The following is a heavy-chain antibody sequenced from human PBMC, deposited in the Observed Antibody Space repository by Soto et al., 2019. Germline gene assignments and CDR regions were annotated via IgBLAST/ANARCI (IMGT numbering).Heavy chain of an antibody. V-gene: IGHV5-51*01. CDR1: GYSFTSYW. J-gene: IGHJ6*02. Sequence: GESLKISCNGPGYSFTSYWIGWVRQMPGKGLEWMGIIYPGDSDTRYSPSFQGQVTISADKSISTAYLQWSSLKASDTAMYYCASSSYGTYYYYGMDVWGQGTTVTVSS. CDR3: ASSSYGTYYYYGMDV. D-gene: IGHD5-18*01. CDR2: IYPGDSDT.